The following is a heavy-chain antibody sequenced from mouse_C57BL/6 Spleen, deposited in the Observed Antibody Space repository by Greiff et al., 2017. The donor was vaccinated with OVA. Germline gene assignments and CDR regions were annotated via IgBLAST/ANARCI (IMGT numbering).Heavy chain of an antibody. CDR1: GFSLTSYA. Sequence: QVQLKESGPGLVAPSQSLSITCTVSGFSLTSYAISWVRQPPGKGLEWLGVIWTGGGTNYNSALNSRLNTSKDNSKSQVFLKMNSRQTDDTARYYCARAGTAQATGAWFAYWGQGTLVTVSA. CDR2: IWTGGGT. CDR3: ARAGTAQATGAWFAY. J-gene: IGHJ3*01. V-gene: IGHV2-9-1*01. D-gene: IGHD3-2*02.